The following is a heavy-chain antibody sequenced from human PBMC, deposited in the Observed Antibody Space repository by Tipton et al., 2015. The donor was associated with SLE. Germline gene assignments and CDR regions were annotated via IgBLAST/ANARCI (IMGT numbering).Heavy chain of an antibody. V-gene: IGHV1-8*01. J-gene: IGHJ4*02. CDR3: ARGSYYGSGSYGGDY. CDR1: GYTFISYD. D-gene: IGHD3-10*01. Sequence: QSGPEVKKPGASVKVSCKASGYTFISYDINWVRQATGQGLEWMGWMNPNSGNTECVQKFQGRVTMTRDTSISTAYMELSSPRSEDTAVYYCARGSYYGSGSYGGDYWGQGTLVTVSS. CDR2: MNPNSGNT.